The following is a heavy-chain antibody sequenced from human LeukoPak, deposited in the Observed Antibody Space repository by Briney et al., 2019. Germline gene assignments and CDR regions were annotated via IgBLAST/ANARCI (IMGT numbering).Heavy chain of an antibody. Sequence: PGGSLRLFCAASGFTFTNYAMSWVRQAPGKVLERVSGIGGGGRNTYYADSVKGRFTISRDNSKNTLYLQMTSLRAQDTAVYYCAKDRQYCSGSSCPYYFDYWGQGTLVTVSS. V-gene: IGHV3-23*01. CDR1: GFTFTNYA. CDR3: AKDRQYCSGSSCPYYFDY. J-gene: IGHJ4*02. D-gene: IGHD2-15*01. CDR2: IGGGGRNT.